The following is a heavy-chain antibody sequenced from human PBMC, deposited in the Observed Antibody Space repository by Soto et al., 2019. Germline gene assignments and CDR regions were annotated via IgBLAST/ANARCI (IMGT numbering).Heavy chain of an antibody. CDR3: GGDVSSNWHYFEH. Sequence: SETLSLTCFVSGGSISSGDYYWSWIRQYPGKGLEWIGYIYYSGSAYYNPSLKSRVTMSLDTSQNQFSLNPSSVTAADTAIYFCGGDVSSNWHYFEHWGQGTLVTVSS. CDR1: GGSISSGDYY. V-gene: IGHV4-31*03. CDR2: IYYSGSA. J-gene: IGHJ4*02. D-gene: IGHD6-13*01.